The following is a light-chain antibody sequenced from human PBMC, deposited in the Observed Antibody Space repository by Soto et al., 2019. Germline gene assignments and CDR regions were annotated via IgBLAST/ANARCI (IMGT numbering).Light chain of an antibody. V-gene: IGKV3-20*01. J-gene: IGKJ1*01. CDR2: GAS. CDR3: QQYGSSPWT. Sequence: EIVLTQSPGTLSLSPGERVTLSCRASQSVSSNLAWYQQKPGQAPRLLSYGASSRATGIPDRFSGSGSGTEFTLTISRLEPEDFAVYYCQQYGSSPWTFGQGTKVDIK. CDR1: QSVSSN.